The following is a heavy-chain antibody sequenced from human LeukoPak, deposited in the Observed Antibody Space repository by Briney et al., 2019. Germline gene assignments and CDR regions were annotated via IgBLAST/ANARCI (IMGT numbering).Heavy chain of an antibody. CDR2: IYTSGST. Sequence: SETLSLTCTVSGGSISSYYWSWIRQPAGKGLEWIGRIYTSGSTNYNASLKSRVTMSVDTSKNQFSLKLSSVTAADTAVYYCARGRGSSSWYYFDYWGQGTLVTVSS. CDR3: ARGRGSSSWYYFDY. CDR1: GGSISSYY. V-gene: IGHV4-4*07. J-gene: IGHJ4*02. D-gene: IGHD6-13*01.